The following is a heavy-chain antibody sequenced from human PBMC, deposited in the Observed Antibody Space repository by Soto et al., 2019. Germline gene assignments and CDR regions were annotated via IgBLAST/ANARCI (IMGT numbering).Heavy chain of an antibody. CDR2: IIPIFGTA. J-gene: IGHJ3*02. D-gene: IGHD2-15*01. CDR1: GSTFSSYA. CDR3: ASYCSGGSCYFRLQSAFDI. Sequence: SVKVSCKASGSTFSSYAISWVRQAPGQGLEWMGGIIPIFGTANYAQKFQGRVTITADESTSTAYMELSSLRSEDTAVYYCASYCSGGSCYFRLQSAFDIWGQGTMVTVSS. V-gene: IGHV1-69*13.